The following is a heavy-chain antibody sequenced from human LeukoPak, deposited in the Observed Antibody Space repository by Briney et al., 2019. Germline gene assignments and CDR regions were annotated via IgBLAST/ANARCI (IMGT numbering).Heavy chain of an antibody. D-gene: IGHD6-13*01. CDR3: ARGGTTGIAENNFDY. J-gene: IGHJ4*02. Sequence: ASVKVSCKASGYTFTSYYMHWVRQAPGQGLEWMGIINPSGDSTGYAQKFQGRVTMTRDTSTSTVYMELSSLRSEDTAVYYCARGGTTGIAENNFDYWGQGTLVTVSS. CDR2: INPSGDST. V-gene: IGHV1-46*01. CDR1: GYTFTSYY.